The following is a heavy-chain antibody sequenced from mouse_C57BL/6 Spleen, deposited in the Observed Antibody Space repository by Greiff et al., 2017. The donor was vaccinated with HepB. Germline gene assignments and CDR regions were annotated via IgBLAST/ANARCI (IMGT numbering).Heavy chain of an antibody. Sequence: EVQLVESGPGLVKPSQSLSLTCSVTGYSITSGYYWNWIRQFPGNKLEWMGYISYDGSNNYNPSLKNRISITRDTSKNQFFLKLNSVTTEDTATYYCAREGGDYYAMDYWGQGTSVTVSS. V-gene: IGHV3-6*01. J-gene: IGHJ4*01. CDR1: GYSITSGYY. CDR3: AREGGDYYAMDY. CDR2: ISYDGSN.